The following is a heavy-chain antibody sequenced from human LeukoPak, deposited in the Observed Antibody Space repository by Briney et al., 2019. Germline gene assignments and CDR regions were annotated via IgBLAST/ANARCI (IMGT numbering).Heavy chain of an antibody. V-gene: IGHV3-9*01. D-gene: IGHD3-10*01. CDR3: AKGGLLWFGESSPDYFDY. Sequence: GRSLRLSCAASGFTFDDYAMHWVRQAPGKGLEWVSGISWNSGSIGYADSVKGRFTISRDNAKNSLYLQMNSLRAGDTALYYCAKGGLLWFGESSPDYFDYWGQGTLVTVSS. CDR2: ISWNSGSI. J-gene: IGHJ4*02. CDR1: GFTFDDYA.